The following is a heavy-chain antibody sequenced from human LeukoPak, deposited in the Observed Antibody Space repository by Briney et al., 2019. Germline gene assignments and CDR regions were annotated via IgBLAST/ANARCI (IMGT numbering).Heavy chain of an antibody. Sequence: PGGSLRLSCAASGFTFSDYYMSWVRQAPGKGLEWVSVIYSGGSTYYADSVKGRFTISRDNSKNTLYLQMNSLRAEDTAVYYCARLYGGYVAGDYWGQGTLVTVSS. CDR1: GFTFSDYY. J-gene: IGHJ4*02. V-gene: IGHV3-66*01. CDR2: IYSGGST. CDR3: ARLYGGYVAGDY. D-gene: IGHD5-12*01.